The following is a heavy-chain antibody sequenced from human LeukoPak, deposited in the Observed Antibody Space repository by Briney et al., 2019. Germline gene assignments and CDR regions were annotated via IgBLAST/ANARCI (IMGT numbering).Heavy chain of an antibody. D-gene: IGHD2-2*01. Sequence: PSETLSLTCTVSGGSISSYYRSWIRQPPGKGLEWIGYIYYSGSTNYNPSLKSRVTISVDTSKNQFSLKLSSVTAADTAVYYCARDRYCSSTSCYEQRNWFDPWGQGTLVTVSS. V-gene: IGHV4-59*12. CDR3: ARDRYCSSTSCYEQRNWFDP. J-gene: IGHJ5*02. CDR2: IYYSGST. CDR1: GGSISSYY.